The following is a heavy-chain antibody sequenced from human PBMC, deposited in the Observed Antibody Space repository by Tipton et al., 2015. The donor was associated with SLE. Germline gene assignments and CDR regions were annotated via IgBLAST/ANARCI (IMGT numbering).Heavy chain of an antibody. J-gene: IGHJ4*02. CDR1: GGSISSHY. D-gene: IGHD3-10*01. CDR3: ARTSGSYMDY. CDR2: IYYSGST. V-gene: IGHV4-59*11. Sequence: LSLTCTVSGGSISSHYWSWIRQPPGKGLEWIGYIYYSGSTNYNPSLKSRVTISVDTSKNQFSLKLSSVTAADTAVYYCARTSGSYMDYWGQGTLVTVSS.